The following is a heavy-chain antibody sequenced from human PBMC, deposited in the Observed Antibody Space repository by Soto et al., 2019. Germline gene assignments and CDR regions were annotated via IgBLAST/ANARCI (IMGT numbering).Heavy chain of an antibody. CDR2: ISAYNGNT. Sequence: GASVKVSCNAAGSTFTSYGIICVRRTPGQGLEWMGWISAYNGNTNYAQKLQGRVTMTTDTSTSTAYMELRSLRSDDTAVYYCARGSSSWYIWFDTWGQGTLVTVSS. D-gene: IGHD6-13*01. J-gene: IGHJ5*02. CDR3: ARGSSSWYIWFDT. V-gene: IGHV1-18*01. CDR1: GSTFTSYG.